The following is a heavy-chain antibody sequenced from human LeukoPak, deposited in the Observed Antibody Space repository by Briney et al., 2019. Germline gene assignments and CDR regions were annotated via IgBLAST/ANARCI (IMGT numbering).Heavy chain of an antibody. CDR1: GGSISSGSYY. CDR3: ARDGSGYYDTSGYRN. V-gene: IGHV4-61*02. Sequence: SQTLSLTCTVSGGSISSGSYYWSWIRQPAGKGLEWIGRIYTSGSTNYNPSLESRVTISLDTSKNQFSLKLSSVTAADTAVYYCARDGSGYYDTSGYRNWGQGTLVTVSS. D-gene: IGHD3-22*01. CDR2: IYTSGST. J-gene: IGHJ4*02.